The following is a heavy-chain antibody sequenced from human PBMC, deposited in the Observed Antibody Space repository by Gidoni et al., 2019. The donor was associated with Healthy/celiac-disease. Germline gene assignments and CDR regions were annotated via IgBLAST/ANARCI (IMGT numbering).Heavy chain of an antibody. CDR3: ARDTAPGIFGETYYYYGMDV. Sequence: QVQLVESGGGVVQPGRSLRLSCAASGFTFSSYGMPWVRQAPGKGLEWVAVIWYDGSNKYYADSVKGRFTISRDNSKNTLYLQMNSLRAEDTAVYYCARDTAPGIFGETYYYYGMDVWGQGTTVTVSS. J-gene: IGHJ6*02. V-gene: IGHV3-33*01. CDR1: GFTFSSYG. CDR2: IWYDGSNK. D-gene: IGHD3-3*01.